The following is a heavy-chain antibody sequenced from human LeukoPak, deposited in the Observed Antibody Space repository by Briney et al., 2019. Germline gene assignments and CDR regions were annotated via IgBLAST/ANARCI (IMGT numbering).Heavy chain of an antibody. Sequence: GGSLRLTCAASGFTFSSYSMNWVRQAPGKGLELVSSISSSSSYIYYADSVKGRFTISRDNAKNSLYLKMNSLRAEDTVVYYCARLMVRGVIILDYWGQGTLVTVSS. CDR1: GFTFSSYS. J-gene: IGHJ4*02. D-gene: IGHD3-10*01. CDR3: ARLMVRGVIILDY. V-gene: IGHV3-21*01. CDR2: ISSSSSYI.